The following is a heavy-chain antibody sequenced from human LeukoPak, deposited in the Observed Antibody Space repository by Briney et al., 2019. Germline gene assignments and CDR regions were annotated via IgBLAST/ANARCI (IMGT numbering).Heavy chain of an antibody. Sequence: ASVKVSCKASGYTFTSYGISWVRQAPGQGLEWMGWISASNGNTNYAQKFQGRVTMTTDTSTSTAYMELRSLRSDDTAVYYCASGRTPTVTTSLDYWGQGTLVTVSS. CDR3: ASGRTPTVTTSLDY. CDR1: GYTFTSYG. CDR2: ISASNGNT. V-gene: IGHV1-18*01. D-gene: IGHD4-17*01. J-gene: IGHJ4*02.